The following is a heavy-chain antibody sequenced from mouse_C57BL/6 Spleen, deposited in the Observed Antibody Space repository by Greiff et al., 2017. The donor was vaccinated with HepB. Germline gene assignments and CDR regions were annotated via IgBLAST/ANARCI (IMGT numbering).Heavy chain of an antibody. V-gene: IGHV5-4*03. D-gene: IGHD4-1*01. CDR3: ARDPTGAFAY. CDR1: GFTFSSYA. J-gene: IGHJ3*01. Sequence: EVKLQESGGGLVKPGGSLKLSCAASGFTFSSYAMSWVRQTPEKRLEWVATISDGGSYTYYPDNVKGRFTISRDKAKNNLYLQMSHLKSEDTAMYYCARDPTGAFAYWGQGTLVTVSA. CDR2: ISDGGSYT.